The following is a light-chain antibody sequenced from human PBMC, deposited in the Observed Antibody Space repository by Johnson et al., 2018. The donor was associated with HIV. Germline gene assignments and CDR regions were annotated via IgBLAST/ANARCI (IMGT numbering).Light chain of an antibody. V-gene: IGLV1-51*01. CDR2: DNN. CDR3: GTWNSSLSGGPYV. CDR1: SSNIGNNY. Sequence: QSVLTQPPSVSAAPGQKVTISCSVSSSNIGNNYVSWYQQLPGTAPKLLIYDNNKRPSGIPDRFSGSKSGTSATLGITGLQTGAEADYYCGTWNSSLSGGPYVFGTGTKVTAL. J-gene: IGLJ1*01.